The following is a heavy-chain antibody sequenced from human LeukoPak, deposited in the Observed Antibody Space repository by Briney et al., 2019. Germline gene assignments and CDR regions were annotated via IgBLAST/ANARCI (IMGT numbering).Heavy chain of an antibody. CDR1: GFTFSDSY. V-gene: IGHV3-11*06. J-gene: IGHJ4*02. Sequence: GGSLRLSCVASGFTFSDSYMSWIRQTPGKGLEWLSYISSSSSDTNYADSVKGRFTISRDNAKNSLYLQMNSLRAEDTAVYYCARGSRTIELGDDYWGQGTLVTVSS. CDR2: ISSSSSDT. D-gene: IGHD5-24*01. CDR3: ARGSRTIELGDDY.